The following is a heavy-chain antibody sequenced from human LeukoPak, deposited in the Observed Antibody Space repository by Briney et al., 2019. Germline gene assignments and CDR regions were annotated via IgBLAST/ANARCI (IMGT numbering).Heavy chain of an antibody. D-gene: IGHD2-2*01. Sequence: SETLSLTCAVYGGSFSGYYWSWIRQPPGKGLEWMGEINHSGSTNYNPSLKSRVTISVDTSKNQFSLKLSSVTAADTAVYYCARALQDIVVVPAAIGWFDPWGQGTLVTVSS. CDR1: GGSFSGYY. V-gene: IGHV4-34*01. J-gene: IGHJ5*02. CDR2: INHSGST. CDR3: ARALQDIVVVPAAIGWFDP.